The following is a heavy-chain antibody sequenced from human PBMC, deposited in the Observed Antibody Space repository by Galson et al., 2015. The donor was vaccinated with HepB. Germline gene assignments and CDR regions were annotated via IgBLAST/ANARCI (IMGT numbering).Heavy chain of an antibody. V-gene: IGHV1-18*04. CDR1: GYTFTSYG. CDR2: ISAYNGNT. J-gene: IGHJ6*02. Sequence: SVKVSCKASGYTFTSYGISWVRQAPGQGLEWMGWISAYNGNTDYAQKLQGRVTMTTDTSTSTAYMELRSLRSDDTAVYYCARSCSGGSCPYYYGMDVWGQGTTVTVSS. CDR3: ARSCSGGSCPYYYGMDV. D-gene: IGHD2-15*01.